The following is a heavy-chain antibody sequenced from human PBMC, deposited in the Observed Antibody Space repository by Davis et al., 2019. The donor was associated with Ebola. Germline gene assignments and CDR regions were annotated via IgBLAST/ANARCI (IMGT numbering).Heavy chain of an antibody. CDR2: ISYDGSDK. D-gene: IGHD2-15*01. Sequence: GESLKISCAASGVTLSSYGMHWVRQAPVTGLEWVALISYDGSDKYYADSVKGRFTISRDNSKNTLYLQMNSLRAEDTAVYYCAKDSVVVAPSTHWGQGTLVIVSS. CDR1: GVTLSSYG. CDR3: AKDSVVVAPSTH. V-gene: IGHV3-30*18. J-gene: IGHJ4*02.